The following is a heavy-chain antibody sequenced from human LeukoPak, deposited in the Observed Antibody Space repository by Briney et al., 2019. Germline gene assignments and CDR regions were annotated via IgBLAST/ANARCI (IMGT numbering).Heavy chain of an antibody. CDR3: AGWYSSSWQYWFDP. CDR2: IHYSGST. V-gene: IGHV4-39*01. CDR1: GGSISSSSHY. J-gene: IGHJ5*02. D-gene: IGHD6-13*01. Sequence: SETLSLTCTVSGGSISSSSHYWGWIRQPPGKGLEWIGSIHYSGSTYYNPSLKSRGTISVDTSKNPFSLKLSSVTAADTAVYYCAGWYSSSWQYWFDPWGQGTLVTVSS.